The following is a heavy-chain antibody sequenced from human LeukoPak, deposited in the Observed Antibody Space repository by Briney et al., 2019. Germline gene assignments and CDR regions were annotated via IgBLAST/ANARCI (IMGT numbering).Heavy chain of an antibody. J-gene: IGHJ4*02. CDR3: ASKGRGPDYYFDY. CDR2: ISGSGGST. CDR1: GFTFSSYA. V-gene: IGHV3-23*01. Sequence: GGSLRLSCAASGFTFSSYAMSWVRQAPGKGLEWVSAISGSGGSTYYADSVKGRFTISRDNSKNTLYLQMNSLRAEDTAVYYYASKGRGPDYYFDYWGQGTLVTVSS. D-gene: IGHD3-3*01.